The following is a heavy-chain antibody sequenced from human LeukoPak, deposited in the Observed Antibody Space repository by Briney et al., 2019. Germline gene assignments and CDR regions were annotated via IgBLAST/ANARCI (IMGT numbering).Heavy chain of an antibody. V-gene: IGHV1-69*05. D-gene: IGHD2-2*02. J-gene: IGHJ5*02. CDR1: GGTFSSYA. CDR2: IIPIFGTA. CDR3: APLGGDCSSTSCNIPNP. Sequence: GASVKVSCKASGGTFSSYAISWVRQAPGQGLEWMGGIIPIFGTADYAQKFQGRVTITTDESTSTAYMELSSLRSEDTAVYYCAPLGGDCSSTSCNIPNPWGQGTLVTVSS.